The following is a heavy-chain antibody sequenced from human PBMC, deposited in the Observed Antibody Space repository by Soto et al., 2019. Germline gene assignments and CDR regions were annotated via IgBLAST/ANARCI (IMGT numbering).Heavy chain of an antibody. CDR2: IYYTGNT. CDR3: ARYFYYGTGYYYGWFDP. Sequence: PSETLSLTCTVSGDSISTYYWSWIRQPPGKGLEWIAYIYYTGNTYYNPSLKSRDTISMDTSKNQFSLKLSSVTAADTAVYYCARYFYYGTGYYYGWFDPWGQGTLVTVSS. D-gene: IGHD3-22*01. CDR1: GDSISTYY. J-gene: IGHJ5*02. V-gene: IGHV4-59*01.